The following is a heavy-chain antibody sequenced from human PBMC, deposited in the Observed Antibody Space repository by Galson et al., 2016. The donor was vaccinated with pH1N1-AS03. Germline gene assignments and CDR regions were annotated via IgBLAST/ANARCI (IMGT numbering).Heavy chain of an antibody. CDR2: ISSSSSPI. D-gene: IGHD3-10*02. CDR3: AKVSGGSRLLIFDF. V-gene: IGHV3-11*04. Sequence: SLRLSCAASGFTFSDYDMSWIRQAPGKGLEWVSSISSSSSPIYYADSVKGRFTTSRDNAKNSVYLQMNSLRAEDTAVCYCAKVSGGSRLLIFDFWGQGTLVTVSS. J-gene: IGHJ4*02. CDR1: GFTFSDYD.